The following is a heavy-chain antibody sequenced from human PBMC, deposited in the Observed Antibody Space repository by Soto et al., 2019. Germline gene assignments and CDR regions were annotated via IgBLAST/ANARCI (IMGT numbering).Heavy chain of an antibody. CDR3: GRDTQDPDVGYWYFDL. Sequence: QVQLVQSGAEVKKPGSSVKVSCKASGGTFSSYTIRWVRQAPGQGLEWMGRIIPILGIANYAQKFQGRVTITADKSKSTAYMELVSVRSEDTAVDYCGRDTQDPDVGYWYFDLWGRGTLVTVSS. V-gene: IGHV1-69*08. J-gene: IGHJ2*01. CDR2: IIPILGIA. CDR1: GGTFSSYT.